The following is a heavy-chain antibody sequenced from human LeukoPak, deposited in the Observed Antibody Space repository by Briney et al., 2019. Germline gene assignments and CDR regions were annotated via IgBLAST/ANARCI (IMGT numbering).Heavy chain of an antibody. Sequence: GGSLRLSCAASGFTFSNAWMSWVRQAPGKGLEWVGRIKSKIDGGTTDYAAPVKGRFTISRDDSKNTLYLQMNSLQTEDTAVYYCTTSPSGFLTGYYPQPPDYWGQGTLVTVSS. D-gene: IGHD3-9*01. CDR3: TTSPSGFLTGYYPQPPDY. V-gene: IGHV3-15*01. J-gene: IGHJ4*02. CDR1: GFTFSNAW. CDR2: IKSKIDGGTT.